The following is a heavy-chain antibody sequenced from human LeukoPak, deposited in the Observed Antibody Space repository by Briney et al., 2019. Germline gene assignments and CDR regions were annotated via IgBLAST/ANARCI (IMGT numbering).Heavy chain of an antibody. D-gene: IGHD3-3*01. J-gene: IGHJ4*02. CDR3: ARRSRGAAIFHYFDY. CDR1: GGSISTSSYY. Sequence: PSETLSLTCTVSGGSISTSSYYWGWIRQPPGKGLEWIGSLYYSGSTYYNPSLKSRGTISVDTSKNQFSLKLSSVTAADTAVYYRARRSRGAAIFHYFDYWGQGTLVTVSS. V-gene: IGHV4-39*01. CDR2: LYYSGST.